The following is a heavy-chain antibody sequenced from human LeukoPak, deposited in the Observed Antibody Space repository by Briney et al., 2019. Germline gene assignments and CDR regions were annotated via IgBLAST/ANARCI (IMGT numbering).Heavy chain of an antibody. V-gene: IGHV1-2*02. J-gene: IGHJ4*02. CDR3: ARDGDTGF. CDR2: INPNSGGT. CDR1: GYTFTGYY. D-gene: IGHD1-14*01. Sequence: ASVKVSCKASGYTFTGYYMHWVRQAPGQGLEWMGWINPNSGGTNYAQKVQGRVTMTRDTSISIAYMELSRLRSDDTAVYYCARDGDTGFWGQGTLVTVSS.